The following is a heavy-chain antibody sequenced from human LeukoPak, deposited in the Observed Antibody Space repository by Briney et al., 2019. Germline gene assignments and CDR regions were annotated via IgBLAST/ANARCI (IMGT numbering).Heavy chain of an antibody. CDR1: GYTFTHYH. CDR2: ISTDNGNT. J-gene: IGHJ3*02. V-gene: IGHV1-18*01. Sequence: ASVKVSSKASGYTFTHYHFSWVRQAPGQGLEWMGWISTDNGNTNYAQKFQGRVTMTTDTSTTTAYMELRSLRSDDTAVYYCARGAISSHGFDIWGQGTMVTVSS. CDR3: ARGAISSHGFDI. D-gene: IGHD3-3*01.